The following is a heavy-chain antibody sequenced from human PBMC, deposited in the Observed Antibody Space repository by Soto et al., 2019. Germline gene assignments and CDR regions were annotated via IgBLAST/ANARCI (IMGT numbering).Heavy chain of an antibody. D-gene: IGHD2-15*01. CDR3: ARDRAAYYYYGMDV. Sequence: QVQLQESGPGLVKPSQTLSLTCTVSGGSISSGDYYWSWIRQPPGKGLEWIGYIYYSGSTYYNPSLKSRVTISVDTSKNQCSLKLSSVTVADTAVYYCARDRAAYYYYGMDVWGQGTTVTVSS. CDR2: IYYSGST. CDR1: GGSISSGDYY. V-gene: IGHV4-30-4*01. J-gene: IGHJ6*02.